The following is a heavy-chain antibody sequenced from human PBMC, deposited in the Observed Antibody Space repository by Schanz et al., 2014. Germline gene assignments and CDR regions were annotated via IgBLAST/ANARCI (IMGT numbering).Heavy chain of an antibody. V-gene: IGHV3-11*06. J-gene: IGHJ4*02. CDR2: ISGTTTYT. D-gene: IGHD4-17*01. Sequence: QVQLLQFGGGVVQPGRSLRLSCAASGFTFSDHYMDWVRQAPGKGLEWVSYISGTTTYTNYADSVKGRFTISRDSPKNTLYLQMNSLRAGDTAVYYCARPRFDYGEVDYWGQGTLVTVSS. CDR1: GFTFSDHY. CDR3: ARPRFDYGEVDY.